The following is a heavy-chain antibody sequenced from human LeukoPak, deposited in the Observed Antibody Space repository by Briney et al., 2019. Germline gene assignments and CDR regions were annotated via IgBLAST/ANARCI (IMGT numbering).Heavy chain of an antibody. CDR2: IYHSGST. CDR1: GGSISSGGYS. D-gene: IGHD6-19*01. V-gene: IGHV4-30-2*01. CDR3: ARRRGNTSGFQGYYFDY. J-gene: IGHJ4*02. Sequence: SETLSLTCAVSGGSISSGGYSWSWIRQPPGKGLEWIGYIYHSGSTYYNPSLKSRVTISVDRSKNQFSLKLSSVTAADTAVYYCARRRGNTSGFQGYYFDYWGQGTLVTVSS.